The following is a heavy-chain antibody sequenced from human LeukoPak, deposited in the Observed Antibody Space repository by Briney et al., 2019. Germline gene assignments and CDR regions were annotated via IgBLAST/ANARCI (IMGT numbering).Heavy chain of an antibody. Sequence: PGGSLRLSCAASGFTFSSYPMNWVRQAPGKGLEWLSYISSSGYTIYYADSVKGRLSISRDNAKNSLFLQMNSLRDEDTAVYYCARDPPRYCSDGSCYHDYWGQGTLVTVSS. CDR1: GFTFSSYP. CDR3: ARDPPRYCSDGSCYHDY. D-gene: IGHD2-15*01. V-gene: IGHV3-48*02. CDR2: ISSSGYTI. J-gene: IGHJ4*02.